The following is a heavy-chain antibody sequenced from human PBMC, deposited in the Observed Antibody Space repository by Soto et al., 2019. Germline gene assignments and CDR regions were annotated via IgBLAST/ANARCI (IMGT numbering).Heavy chain of an antibody. CDR1: GGSISSSSYY. V-gene: IGHV4-39*01. CDR2: IYYSGST. CDR3: ARLVLWFGELCNWFDP. J-gene: IGHJ5*02. Sequence: TSETLSLTCTVSGGSISSSSYYWGWIRQPPGKGLEWIGSIYYSGSTYYNPSLKSRVTISVDTSKNQFSLKLSSVTAADTAVYYCARLVLWFGELCNWFDPWGQGTLVTVSS. D-gene: IGHD3-10*01.